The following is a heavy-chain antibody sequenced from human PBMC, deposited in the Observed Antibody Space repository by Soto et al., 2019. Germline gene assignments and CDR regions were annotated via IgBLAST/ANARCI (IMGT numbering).Heavy chain of an antibody. J-gene: IGHJ4*01. V-gene: IGHV3-74*01. CDR1: GFIFTNYW. Sequence: GGSLRLSCAASGFIFTNYWMHWVRQVPGRGLVWVSGITHDGSGTKYADSVKGRFTISRDNAKNMVYLQMNSLRPEDTAVYYCGSAFEYWGHGTLVTVSS. CDR3: GSAFEY. CDR2: ITHDGSGT.